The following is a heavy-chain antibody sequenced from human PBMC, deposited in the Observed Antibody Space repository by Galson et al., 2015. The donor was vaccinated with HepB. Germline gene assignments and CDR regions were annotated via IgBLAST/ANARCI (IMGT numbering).Heavy chain of an antibody. CDR2: IWHDGSQE. J-gene: IGHJ4*02. Sequence: SLRLSCAASGFSFSHHGMHWARQAPGKGLEWLAIIWHDGSQEYYADSVKGRFTISRDNSRNTVYLHMNSLRAEDMAVYYCGRDAWYNSGWYWTVDYWGQGTRVTVSS. V-gene: IGHV3-33*01. D-gene: IGHD6-19*01. CDR1: GFSFSHHG. CDR3: GRDAWYNSGWYWTVDY.